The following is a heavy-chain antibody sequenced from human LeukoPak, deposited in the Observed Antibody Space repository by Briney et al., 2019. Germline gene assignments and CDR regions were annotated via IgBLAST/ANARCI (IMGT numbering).Heavy chain of an antibody. CDR1: VGSLSSSSFY. D-gene: IGHD3-22*01. J-gene: IGHJ5*02. CDR2: IYYSGSA. V-gene: IGHV4-30-4*08. CDR3: ARLPYYYDSSGYPP. Sequence: SEPQSLTCTVSVGSLSSSSFYWGWIPQPPGKGLEGIGFIYYSGSAYYNPSLKSRITISVDTSKNQFSLKLSSVTAADTPVYYCARLPYYYDSSGYPPWGQGTLVTVSS.